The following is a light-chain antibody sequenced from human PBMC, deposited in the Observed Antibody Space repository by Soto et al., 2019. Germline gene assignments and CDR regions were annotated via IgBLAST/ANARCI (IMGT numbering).Light chain of an antibody. Sequence: QSVLTRPPSASGSPGQSVTISCTGTSSDIGAYNYVSWYQQHPGKAPKLMIYEFSKRPSGVPDRFSGSKSGNTASLTVSGLQAEDESDYYCSSYAGSNTWVFGGGTKVTVL. J-gene: IGLJ3*02. CDR3: SSYAGSNTWV. CDR2: EFS. CDR1: SSDIGAYNY. V-gene: IGLV2-8*01.